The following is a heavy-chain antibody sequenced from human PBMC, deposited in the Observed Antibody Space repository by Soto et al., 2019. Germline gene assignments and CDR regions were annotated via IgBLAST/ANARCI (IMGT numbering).Heavy chain of an antibody. CDR1: GFTFSSYS. J-gene: IGHJ4*02. CDR3: AREGLHYDILTGYLWYFDY. CDR2: ISSSSSNI. D-gene: IGHD3-9*01. V-gene: IGHV3-21*05. Sequence: GGSLRLSCAASGFTFSSYSMNWVRQAPGKGLKWVSYISSSSSNIYYADSVKGRFTISRDNAKNSLYLQMNSLRAEDTAVYYCAREGLHYDILTGYLWYFDYWGQGTLVTVSS.